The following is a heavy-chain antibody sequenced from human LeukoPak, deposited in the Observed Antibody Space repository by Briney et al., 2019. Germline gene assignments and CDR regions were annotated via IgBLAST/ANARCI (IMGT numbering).Heavy chain of an antibody. CDR3: AKDPLLGGWYYFDY. CDR2: ISGSGGST. CDR1: GFTFSSYA. V-gene: IGHV3-23*01. D-gene: IGHD6-19*01. J-gene: IGHJ4*02. Sequence: GGSLRLSCAASGFTFSSYAMSWVRQAPGKGLEWVSAISGSGGSTYYADSVKGRFTISRDNSKTTLYLQMNSLRAEDTAVYYCAKDPLLGGWYYFDYWGQGTLVTVSS.